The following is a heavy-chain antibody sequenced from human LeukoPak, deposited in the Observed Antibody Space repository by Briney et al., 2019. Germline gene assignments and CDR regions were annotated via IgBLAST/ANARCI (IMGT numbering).Heavy chain of an antibody. V-gene: IGHV1-69*13. CDR2: IIPIFGTA. CDR1: GGTFSSYA. Sequence: GASVKVSCKASGGTFSSYAISWVRQAPGQGLEWMGGIIPIFGTANYAQKFQGRVTITADESTSTAYMELSSLRSEDTAVYYCASGASGWSFDYWGQGTPVTVSS. CDR3: ASGASGWSFDY. D-gene: IGHD4/OR15-4a*01. J-gene: IGHJ4*02.